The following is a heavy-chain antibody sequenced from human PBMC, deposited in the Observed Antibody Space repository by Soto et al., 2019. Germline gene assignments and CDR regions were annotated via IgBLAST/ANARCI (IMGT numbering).Heavy chain of an antibody. CDR1: GYTFSNYG. V-gene: IGHV1-69*01. D-gene: IGHD2-2*01. CDR2: IIPRSATS. J-gene: IGHJ6*02. Sequence: VKVSCKASGYTFSNYGIHWVRQAPGQRLEWMGGIIPRSATSNYAQKFQGRVTITADESTSTAYMELSSLRSEDTAVYYCAREGLVLVPTTVNSDYYYYAMHVWGQGTTVTVSS. CDR3: AREGLVLVPTTVNSDYYYYAMHV.